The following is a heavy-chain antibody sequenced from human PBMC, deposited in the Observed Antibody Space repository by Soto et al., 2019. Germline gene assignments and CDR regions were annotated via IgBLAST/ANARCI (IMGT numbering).Heavy chain of an antibody. CDR2: ISSSSSYI. J-gene: IGHJ5*02. D-gene: IGHD1-7*01. V-gene: IGHV3-21*01. Sequence: EVQLVESGGGLVKPGGSLRLSCAASGFTFSSYSMNWVRQAPGKGLEWVSSISSSSSYIYYADSVKDRFTISRDNAKNSLYLQMNTLTAEDTAVYYCARDRIGLELHPWGQGSLVTVSS. CDR1: GFTFSSYS. CDR3: ARDRIGLELHP.